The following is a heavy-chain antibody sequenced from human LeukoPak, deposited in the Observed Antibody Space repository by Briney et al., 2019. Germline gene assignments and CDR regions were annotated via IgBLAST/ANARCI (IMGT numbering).Heavy chain of an antibody. Sequence: GGSLRLSCAASGFTFSSYWMHWVRQAPGKGLVWVSRINSDGSSTSYADSVKGRFTISRDNAKNTLYLQMNSLRVEDTAVYYCARVGYYASGPFSYFDYRGQGTLVTVSS. CDR2: INSDGSST. J-gene: IGHJ4*02. CDR3: ARVGYYASGPFSYFDY. CDR1: GFTFSSYW. D-gene: IGHD3-10*01. V-gene: IGHV3-74*01.